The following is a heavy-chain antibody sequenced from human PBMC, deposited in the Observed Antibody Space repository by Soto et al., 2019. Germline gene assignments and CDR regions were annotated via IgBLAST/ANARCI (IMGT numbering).Heavy chain of an antibody. CDR3: ARDRGEAGYNCGAVDFGYYYGMDV. J-gene: IGHJ6*02. V-gene: IGHV4-31*03. D-gene: IGHD5-12*01. CDR2: IYYSGST. CDR1: GGSISSGGYY. Sequence: TLSLTCTVSGGSISSGGYYWSWIRQHPGKGLEWIGYIYYSGSTYYNPSLKSRVTISVDTSKNQFSLKLSSVTAADTAVYYCARDRGEAGYNCGAVDFGYYYGMDVWGQGTTVNVAS.